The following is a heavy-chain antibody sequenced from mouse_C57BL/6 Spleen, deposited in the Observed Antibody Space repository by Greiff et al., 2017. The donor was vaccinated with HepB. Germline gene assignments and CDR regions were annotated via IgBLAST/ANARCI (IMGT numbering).Heavy chain of an antibody. D-gene: IGHD3-2*02. V-gene: IGHV1-82*01. J-gene: IGHJ2*01. CDR3: ARRTAQATDYFDY. CDR2: IYPGDGDT. Sequence: QVHVKQSGPELVKPGASVKISCKASGYAFSSSWMNWVKQRPGKGLEWIGWIYPGDGDTNYTGKFKGKATLTADKSSSTASMQLSSLTSEDSAVYFCARRTAQATDYFDYWGQGTTLTVSS. CDR1: GYAFSSSW.